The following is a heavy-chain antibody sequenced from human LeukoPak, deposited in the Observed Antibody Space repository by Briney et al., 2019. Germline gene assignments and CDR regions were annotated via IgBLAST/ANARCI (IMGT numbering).Heavy chain of an antibody. V-gene: IGHV3-23*01. CDR2: ISGTSGST. CDR1: GITFNSQT. CDR3: AKKTHGSGYHPFDY. J-gene: IGHJ4*02. Sequence: GGSLRLSCAASGITFNSQTMSWVRQAPGKGLEWVSTISGTSGSTNYADSVKGRFTISRDTSENTLFLQMNSLRAEDTAIYYCAKKTHGSGYHPFDYWGQGTLVTVSS. D-gene: IGHD3-22*01.